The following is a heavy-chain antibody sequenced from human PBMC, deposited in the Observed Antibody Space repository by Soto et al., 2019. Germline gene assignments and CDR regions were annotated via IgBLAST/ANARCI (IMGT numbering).Heavy chain of an antibody. V-gene: IGHV3-13*01. D-gene: IGHD5-18*01. CDR1: GFTLSDSD. Sequence: EVQLVESGGGLVQPGGFLRLSCAASGFTLSDSDMHWVRQAAGKRLEWVSAIAIAGDTFYADSVKGRFTISRDDAKNSLYLQVNSVTVGDTAVYYCTRGGAGGQLWRDLQYWGQGTLLTVSS. CDR3: TRGGAGGQLWRDLQY. J-gene: IGHJ4*02. CDR2: IAIAGDT.